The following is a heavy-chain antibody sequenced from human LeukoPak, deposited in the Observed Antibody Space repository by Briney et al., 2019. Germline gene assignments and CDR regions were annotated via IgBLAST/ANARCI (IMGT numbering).Heavy chain of an antibody. Sequence: GGSLRLSCVVSGFSLSNYAMSWVRQAPGKGLEWVSAISGSGGSTYYADSVKGRFTISRDNSKNTLYLQMNSLRAEDTAVYYCAWLVTAISGLDYWGQGTLVTVSS. J-gene: IGHJ4*02. D-gene: IGHD2-21*02. V-gene: IGHV3-23*01. CDR2: ISGSGGST. CDR3: AWLVTAISGLDY. CDR1: GFSLSNYA.